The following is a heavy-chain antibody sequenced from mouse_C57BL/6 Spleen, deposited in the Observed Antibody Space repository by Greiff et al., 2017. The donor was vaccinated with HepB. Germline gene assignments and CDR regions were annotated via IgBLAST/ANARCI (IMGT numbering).Heavy chain of an antibody. D-gene: IGHD1-1*01. CDR1: GFNIKDDY. CDR2: IDPENGDT. Sequence: EVQLVESGAELVRPGASVKLSCTASGFNIKDDYMHWVKQRPEQGLEWIGWIDPENGDTEYASKFQGKATITADTSSNTAYLQLSSLTSEDTAVYYCTHYYGSSYWYFDVWGTGTTVTVSS. J-gene: IGHJ1*03. V-gene: IGHV14-4*01. CDR3: THYYGSSYWYFDV.